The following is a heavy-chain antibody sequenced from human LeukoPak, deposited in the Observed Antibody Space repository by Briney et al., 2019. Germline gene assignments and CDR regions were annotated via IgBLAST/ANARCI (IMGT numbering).Heavy chain of an antibody. CDR3: ARGVLVDTAMVMYWYFDL. CDR1: GGSISSYY. CDR2: IYYSGST. Sequence: SETLSLTCTVSGGSISSYYWSWIRQPPGKGLEWIGHIYYSGSTNYNPSLKSRVTISVDTSKNQFSLKLSSVTAADTAVYYCARGVLVDTAMVMYWYFDLWGRGTLVTVSS. V-gene: IGHV4-59*01. D-gene: IGHD5-18*01. J-gene: IGHJ2*01.